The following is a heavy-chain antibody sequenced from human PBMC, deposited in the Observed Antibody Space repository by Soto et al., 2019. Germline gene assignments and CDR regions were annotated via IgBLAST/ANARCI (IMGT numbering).Heavy chain of an antibody. D-gene: IGHD4-17*01. CDR3: APTYLTTVITGYFYY. CDR1: GGSISSGGYY. Sequence: QVQLQESGPGLVKPSQTLSLTCTVSGGSISSGGYYWSWIRQHPGKGLEWIGYIYYSGSTYYNPSPKSRVNIHVDTSKNQFYRKLSSVTAADTAVYYCAPTYLTTVITGYFYYWGQGTLVTVSS. V-gene: IGHV4-31*03. J-gene: IGHJ4*02. CDR2: IYYSGST.